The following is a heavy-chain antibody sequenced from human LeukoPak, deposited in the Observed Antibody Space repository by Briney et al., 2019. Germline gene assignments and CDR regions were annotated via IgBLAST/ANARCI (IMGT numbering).Heavy chain of an antibody. V-gene: IGHV1-24*01. D-gene: IGHD2-2*01. CDR2: FSPEEEER. CDR3: ATGLIVVVKEALWNDF. J-gene: IGHJ4*02. CDR1: GYSLTELP. Sequence: ASVKVSCKVSGYSLTELPIQWVRQPPGKGLEWMGGFSPEEEERIYAQKFQGRLTMTEDTSADTAYMELNNLRSEDTAVYYCATGLIVVVKEALWNDFWGQGTLVTVSS.